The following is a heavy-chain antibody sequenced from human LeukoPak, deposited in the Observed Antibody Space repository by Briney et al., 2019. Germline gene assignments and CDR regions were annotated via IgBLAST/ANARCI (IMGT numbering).Heavy chain of an antibody. Sequence: GGSLILSCAASGFTFSSYWMSWVRQAPGKGLEWVANIKQDGTEKYYVDSVKGRFTISRDNAKNSLYLQMNSLRAEDTAVYYCARAADSRLRNAWDYWGQGTLVTVSS. J-gene: IGHJ4*02. CDR2: IKQDGTEK. CDR1: GFTFSSYW. CDR3: ARAADSRLRNAWDY. D-gene: IGHD2-2*01. V-gene: IGHV3-7*05.